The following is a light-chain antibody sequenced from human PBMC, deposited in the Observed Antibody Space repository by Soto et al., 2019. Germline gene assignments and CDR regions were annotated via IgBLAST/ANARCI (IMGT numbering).Light chain of an antibody. CDR3: QQWRSSPRT. J-gene: IGKJ2*01. V-gene: IGKV3-20*01. CDR1: QSVTNSR. Sequence: EIVVTQSPGTLSLSPGERATLSCRASQSVTNSRLAWYQQKPGQAPKVLIYGGSNRATGIPDRFSGSGSGTDFTLTISRLEPEDCAIYYCQQWRSSPRTFGHGTKLEIK. CDR2: GGS.